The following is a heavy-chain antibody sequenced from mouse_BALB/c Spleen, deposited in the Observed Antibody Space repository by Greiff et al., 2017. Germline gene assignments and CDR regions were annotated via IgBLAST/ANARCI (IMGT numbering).Heavy chain of an antibody. D-gene: IGHD2-1*01. V-gene: IGHV3-2*02. CDR3: ANYGNYYYAMDY. CDR1: GYSITSDYA. CDR2: ISYSGST. Sequence: EVQLVESGPGLVKPSQSLSLTCTVTGYSITSDYAWNWIRQFPGNKLEWMGYISYSGSTSYNPSLKSRISITRDTSKNQFFLQLNSVTTEDTATYYCANYGNYYYAMDYWGQGTSVTVSS. J-gene: IGHJ4*01.